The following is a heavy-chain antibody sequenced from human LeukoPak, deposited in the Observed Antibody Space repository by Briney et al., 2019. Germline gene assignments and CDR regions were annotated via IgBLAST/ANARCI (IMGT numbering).Heavy chain of an antibody. V-gene: IGHV1-69*13. Sequence: SVKVSCKASGYTFTGYYMHWVRQAPGQGLEWMGGIIPIFGTANYAQKFQGRVTITADESTSTAYMELSSLRSEDTAVYYCASALLSYYYDSSGYYRYGMDVWGQGTTVTVSS. CDR1: GYTFTGYY. D-gene: IGHD3-22*01. J-gene: IGHJ6*02. CDR2: IIPIFGTA. CDR3: ASALLSYYYDSSGYYRYGMDV.